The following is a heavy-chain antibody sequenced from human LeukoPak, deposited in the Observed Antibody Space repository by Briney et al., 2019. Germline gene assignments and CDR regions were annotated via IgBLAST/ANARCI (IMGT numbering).Heavy chain of an antibody. CDR3: ASWGYYGSGTSERWFDP. Sequence: ASVKVSCKASGYTFTSYDINWVRQATGQGLEWMGWMNPNSGNSGYAQKFQGRVTMTRNTSISTAYMELSSLRSEDTAVYYCASWGYYGSGTSERWFDPWGQGTLVTVSS. V-gene: IGHV1-8*01. D-gene: IGHD3-10*01. CDR1: GYTFTSYD. J-gene: IGHJ5*02. CDR2: MNPNSGNS.